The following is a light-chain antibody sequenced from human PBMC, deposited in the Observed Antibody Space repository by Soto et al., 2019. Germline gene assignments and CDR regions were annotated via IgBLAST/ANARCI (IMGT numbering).Light chain of an antibody. J-gene: IGLJ2*01. V-gene: IGLV2-14*01. CDR2: DVS. Sequence: QSALTQPASVSGSPGLSITISCTGTSSDVGGYNYVSWYQQHPGKAPKLMIYDVSNRPSGVSNRFSGSKSGNTASLTISGLQAEDEADYYCSSYTSSSTPGVVFGGGTKLTVL. CDR1: SSDVGGYNY. CDR3: SSYTSSSTPGVV.